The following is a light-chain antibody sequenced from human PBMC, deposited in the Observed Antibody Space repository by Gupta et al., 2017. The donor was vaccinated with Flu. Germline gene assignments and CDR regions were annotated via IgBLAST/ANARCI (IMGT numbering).Light chain of an antibody. CDR3: QQTYISPFA. CDR1: QNVDVS. V-gene: IGKV1-39*01. Sequence: DIQLTQSPTSLSAAVGDRATIPCRASQNVDVSLNWYQQRPGQSPTPLIFHASTLQSGVPSRFSGSGSGTSFTLYISKLQPEDFATYHCQQTYISPFAFGQGTRLDI. J-gene: IGKJ5*01. CDR2: HAS.